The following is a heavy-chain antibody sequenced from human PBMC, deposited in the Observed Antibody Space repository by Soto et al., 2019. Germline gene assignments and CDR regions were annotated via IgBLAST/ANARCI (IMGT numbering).Heavy chain of an antibody. V-gene: IGHV3-23*01. J-gene: IGHJ6*02. CDR2: ISGSGGST. Sequence: GGSLRLSCAASGFTFSSYAMSWVRQAPGKGLEWVSAISGSGGSTYYADSVKGRFTISRDNSKNTLYLQMNSLRAEDTAVYYCAKSPTGYYYDSSGYYRREYYYYGMDVWGQGTTVTVS. CDR3: AKSPTGYYYDSSGYYRREYYYYGMDV. CDR1: GFTFSSYA. D-gene: IGHD3-22*01.